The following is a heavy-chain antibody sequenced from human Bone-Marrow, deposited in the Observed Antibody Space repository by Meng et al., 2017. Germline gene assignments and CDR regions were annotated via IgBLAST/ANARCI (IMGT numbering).Heavy chain of an antibody. Sequence: SETLSLTCTVSGGSISSSSYYWGWIRQPPGKGLEWIGEIYHGGDTNYNPSLKSRVTIAIDKSKYQFSLKLSSVTAADTAVYYCASWIYSCGWQWGQGALVTVSS. CDR1: GGSISSSSYY. CDR2: IYHGGDT. D-gene: IGHD6-19*01. J-gene: IGHJ4*02. CDR3: ASWIYSCGWQ. V-gene: IGHV4-39*07.